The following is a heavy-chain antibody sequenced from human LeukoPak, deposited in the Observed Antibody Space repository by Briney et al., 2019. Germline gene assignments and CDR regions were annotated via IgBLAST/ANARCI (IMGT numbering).Heavy chain of an antibody. CDR3: ARSGDTYDILTGYYNY. Sequence: GGSLRLSCATSGFTLSSNWMSWVRHVPGRGLDWVANIKPDGSAQYYAASVKGRFTVSRDNAKNSLYLQMNSLRVDDTAVYYCARSGDTYDILTGYYNYWGQGTLVTVSS. J-gene: IGHJ4*02. V-gene: IGHV3-7*01. D-gene: IGHD3-9*01. CDR1: GFTLSSNW. CDR2: IKPDGSAQ.